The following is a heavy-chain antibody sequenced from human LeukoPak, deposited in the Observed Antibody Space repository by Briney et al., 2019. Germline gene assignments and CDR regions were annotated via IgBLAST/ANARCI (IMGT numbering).Heavy chain of an antibody. CDR2: IYTSGST. V-gene: IGHV4-4*07. J-gene: IGHJ3*02. D-gene: IGHD3-3*01. Sequence: SETLSPTCTVSGGSISSYYWSWIRQPAGKGLEWIGRIYTSGSTNYNPSLKSRVTMSVDTSKNQFSLKLSSVTAADTAVYYCARDFSVAFAYDIWGQGTMVTVSS. CDR1: GGSISSYY. CDR3: ARDFSVAFAYDI.